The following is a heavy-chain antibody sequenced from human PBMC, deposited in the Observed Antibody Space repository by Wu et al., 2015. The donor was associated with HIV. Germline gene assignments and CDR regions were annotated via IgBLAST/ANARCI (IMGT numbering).Heavy chain of an antibody. CDR3: ARGRMVRGVITLGMDV. D-gene: IGHD3-10*01. V-gene: IGHV1-69*01. J-gene: IGHJ6*02. Sequence: QVQLVQSGAEVKKPGASVKVSCKASGGTFSSYAISWVRQAPGQGLEWMGGIIPIFGTANYAQKFQGRVTITTDESTSTAYMELSSLRSEDTAVYYCARGRMVRGVITLGMDVWGQGTTVTVSS. CDR1: GGTFSSYA. CDR2: IIPIFGTA.